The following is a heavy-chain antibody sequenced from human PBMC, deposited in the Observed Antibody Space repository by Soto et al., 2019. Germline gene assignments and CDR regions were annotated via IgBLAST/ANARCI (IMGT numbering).Heavy chain of an antibody. J-gene: IGHJ4*02. CDR2: ISYDGSNK. CDR1: GFTFSSYA. V-gene: IGHV3-30-3*01. CDR3: ARAYSSSWRDLYYFDY. Sequence: VRGVQPGRSLRLSCAASGFTFSSYAMHWVRQAPGKGLEWVAVISYDGSNKYYADSVKGRFTISRDNSKNTLYLQMNSLRAEDTAVYYCARAYSSSWRDLYYFDYWGQGTLVTVSS. D-gene: IGHD6-13*01.